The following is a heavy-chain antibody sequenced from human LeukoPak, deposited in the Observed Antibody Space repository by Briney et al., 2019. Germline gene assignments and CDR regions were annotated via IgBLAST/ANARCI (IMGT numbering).Heavy chain of an antibody. Sequence: SGPALVKPTHTLTLTCTFSGVSLSTTGMCVSWIRQPPGKSLERLARTDLDEDKFYSTSLKTRLTISKDTSKNQLVLTMTNVDPVDKGTYYCERRYYYDSRGYYPPYDYWGQGTLVTVSS. D-gene: IGHD3-22*01. CDR2: TDLDEDK. CDR1: GVSLSTTGMC. CDR3: ERRYYYDSRGYYPPYDY. J-gene: IGHJ4*02. V-gene: IGHV2-70*17.